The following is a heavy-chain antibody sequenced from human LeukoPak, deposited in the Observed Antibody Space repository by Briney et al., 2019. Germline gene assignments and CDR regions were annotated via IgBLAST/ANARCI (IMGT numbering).Heavy chain of an antibody. J-gene: IGHJ4*02. CDR3: ARRGYYFGSGRNSDY. V-gene: IGHV4-34*01. Sequence: SETLSLTCTVYGGSISGYNWSWIRLPPGKGLEWIGEINQSGSTNYNPSLKSRVTISVDTSKNQFSLKLSSVTAADTAVYYCARRGYYFGSGRNSDYWGQGTLVTVSS. CDR2: INQSGST. D-gene: IGHD3-10*01. CDR1: GGSISGYN.